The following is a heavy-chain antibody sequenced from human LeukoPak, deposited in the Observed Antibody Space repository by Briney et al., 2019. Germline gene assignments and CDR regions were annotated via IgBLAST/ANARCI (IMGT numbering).Heavy chain of an antibody. CDR3: AKEYSGYDFDY. CDR1: GFTLD. CDR2: TSGSGGNT. Sequence: GGSLRLSCAASGFTLDMSWVRQAPWKGLEWVAATSGSGGNTYYADSVKGRFTISRDNSKNTLYLQMNSLRAVDTAVYYCAKEYSGYDFDYWGQGTLVTVSS. J-gene: IGHJ4*02. V-gene: IGHV3-23*01. D-gene: IGHD5-12*01.